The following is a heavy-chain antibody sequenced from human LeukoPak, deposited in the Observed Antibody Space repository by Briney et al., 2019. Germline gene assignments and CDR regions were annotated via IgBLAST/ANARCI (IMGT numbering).Heavy chain of an antibody. V-gene: IGHV4-34*01. CDR1: GGSFSSYY. CDR2: INHSGST. J-gene: IGHJ4*02. D-gene: IGHD2-2*02. CDR3: ARSTALDCSSTSCYTADY. Sequence: PSETLSLTCAVYGGSFSSYYWSWIRQPPGKGLEWIGEINHSGSTNYNPSLKSRVTISVDTSKNQFSLKLSSVTAADTAVYYCARSTALDCSSTSCYTADYWGQGTLVTVSS.